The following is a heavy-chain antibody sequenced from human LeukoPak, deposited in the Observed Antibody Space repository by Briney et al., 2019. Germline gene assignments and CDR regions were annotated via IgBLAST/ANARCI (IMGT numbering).Heavy chain of an antibody. CDR2: IIPIFGTA. D-gene: IGHD5-18*01. CDR1: GGTFSSYA. V-gene: IGHV1-69*06. CDR3: ARGGWSGYSYGSVPEKYFDY. Sequence: SVKVSCKASGGTFSSYAISWVRQAPGQGLEWMGGIIPIFGTANYAQKFQGRVTITADKSTSTAYMELSSLRSEDTAVYYCARGGWSGYSYGSVPEKYFDYWGQGTLVTVSS. J-gene: IGHJ4*02.